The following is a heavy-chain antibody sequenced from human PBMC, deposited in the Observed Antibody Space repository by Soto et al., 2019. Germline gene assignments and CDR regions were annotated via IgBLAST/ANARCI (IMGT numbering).Heavy chain of an antibody. CDR2: ISSSSSTI. J-gene: IGHJ3*02. CDR3: AREQWLGFSFDI. CDR1: AFTFSRYT. V-gene: IGHV3-48*02. D-gene: IGHD6-19*01. Sequence: GSLSVSCPASAFTFSRYTTNWFRQTPGKGLEWGSYISSSSSTIYYADSGKGRFTISRDNAKTSLYLQMNSLRDEDTAVYYWAREQWLGFSFDIWGQGTMVTVSS.